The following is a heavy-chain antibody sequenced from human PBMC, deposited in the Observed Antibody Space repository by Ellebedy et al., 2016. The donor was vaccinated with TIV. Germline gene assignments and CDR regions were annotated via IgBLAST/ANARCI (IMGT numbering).Heavy chain of an antibody. CDR2: INPNSGGT. Sequence: ASVKVSCKASGYTFTGYYMHWVRQAPGQGLEWMGWINPNSGGTNYAQKFQGRVTMTRDTSISTAYMELSRLRSDDTAVYYCARVQYYDIRFDYWGQGTLVTVSS. CDR3: ARVQYYDIRFDY. D-gene: IGHD3-9*01. J-gene: IGHJ4*02. CDR1: GYTFTGYY. V-gene: IGHV1-2*02.